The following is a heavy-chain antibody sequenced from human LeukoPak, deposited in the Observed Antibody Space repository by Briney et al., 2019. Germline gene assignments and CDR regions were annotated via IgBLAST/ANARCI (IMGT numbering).Heavy chain of an antibody. J-gene: IGHJ6*03. D-gene: IGHD1-14*01. V-gene: IGHV3-53*01. Sequence: PGGSLRLSCAASGFSVSASYMSWVRQAPGKGLESVSVISNEGATYYADSVKGRFTISRDNTKNSLYLQMNSLRAEDTAVYYCARVHTYNSGFYYSYYMDVWGKGTTVTVSS. CDR2: ISNEGAT. CDR3: ARVHTYNSGFYYSYYMDV. CDR1: GFSVSASY.